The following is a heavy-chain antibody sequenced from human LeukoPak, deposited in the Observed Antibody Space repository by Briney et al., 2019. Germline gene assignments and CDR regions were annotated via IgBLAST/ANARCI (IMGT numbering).Heavy chain of an antibody. CDR2: ISAYNGNT. CDR3: ARATYYDFWSGYFYYYYYMDV. Sequence: ASVKVSCKASGYTFTSYGISWVRQAPGQGLEWMGWISAYNGNTNYAQKLQGRVTMTTDTSTSTAYMELRSLRSDDTAVYYCARATYYDFWSGYFYYYYYMDVWGKGTTVTVSS. CDR1: GYTFTSYG. V-gene: IGHV1-18*01. D-gene: IGHD3-3*01. J-gene: IGHJ6*03.